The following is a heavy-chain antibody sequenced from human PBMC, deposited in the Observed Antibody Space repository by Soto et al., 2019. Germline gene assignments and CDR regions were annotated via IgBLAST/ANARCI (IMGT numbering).Heavy chain of an antibody. J-gene: IGHJ4*02. CDR3: AISCSGGSCYSIDFDY. D-gene: IGHD2-15*01. CDR2: MNPNSGNT. V-gene: IGHV1-8*01. CDR1: GYTFTSYD. Sequence: ASVKVSRKASGYTFTSYDINWVRQATGQGLEWMGWMNPNSGNTGYAQKFQGRVTMTRNTSISTAYMELSSLRSEDTAVYYCAISCSGGSCYSIDFDYWGQGTLVTVSS.